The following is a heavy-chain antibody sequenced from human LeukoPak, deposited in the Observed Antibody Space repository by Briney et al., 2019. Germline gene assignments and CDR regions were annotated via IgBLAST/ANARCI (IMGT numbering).Heavy chain of an antibody. CDR3: ARVGEGMGSDGVDY. D-gene: IGHD3-16*01. Sequence: ASVKVSCKASGYTFSGYYMNWVRQAPGQGFEWVGWINPNSGGTNYAQKFQGRVTMTRDTSISTAYMELSRLRSDDTAVYYCARVGEGMGSDGVDYWGQGTLVTVSS. V-gene: IGHV1-2*02. CDR1: GYTFSGYY. CDR2: INPNSGGT. J-gene: IGHJ4*02.